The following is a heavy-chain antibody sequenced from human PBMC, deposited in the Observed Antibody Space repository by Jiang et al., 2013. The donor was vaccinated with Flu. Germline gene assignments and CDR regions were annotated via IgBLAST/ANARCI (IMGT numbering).Heavy chain of an antibody. Sequence: KPTQTLTLTCTFSGFALSSSGVGVGWIRQPPGKALEYLALIYWNDNKRYSASLQSRVAIAKDTSKNQVVLTLTNMDPVDTATYFCAHSSPLLAKRPGGEGVGFDFWGQGTLVTVSS. CDR1: GFALSSSGVG. V-gene: IGHV2-5*01. D-gene: IGHD3-10*01. CDR2: IYWNDNK. CDR3: AHSSPLLAKRPGGEGVGFDF. J-gene: IGHJ4*02.